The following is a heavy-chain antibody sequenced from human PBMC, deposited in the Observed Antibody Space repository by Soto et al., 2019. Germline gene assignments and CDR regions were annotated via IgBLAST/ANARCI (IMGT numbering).Heavy chain of an antibody. Sequence: PGGSLRLSCAASGFTFSRYSMNWVRQAPGKGLEWVSYISSSSSTIYYADSVKGRFTISRDNAKNSLYLQMNSLRDEDTAVYYCARDPSGYYYYGMDVWGQGTTVTVSS. D-gene: IGHD3-3*01. V-gene: IGHV3-48*02. CDR1: GFTFSRYS. CDR2: ISSSSSTI. J-gene: IGHJ6*02. CDR3: ARDPSGYYYYGMDV.